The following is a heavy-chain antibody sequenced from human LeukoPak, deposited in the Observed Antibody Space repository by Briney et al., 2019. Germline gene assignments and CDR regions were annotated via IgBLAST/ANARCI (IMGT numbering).Heavy chain of an antibody. CDR2: INPNSGGT. CDR3: ARDWVPLHYGSGELFQYYFDY. D-gene: IGHD3-10*01. Sequence: GASVKVSCKASGYTFTSYGISWVRQAPGQGLEWMGWINPNSGGTNYAQKFQGRVTMTRDTPISTAYMELSRLRSDDTAVYYCARDWVPLHYGSGELFQYYFDYWGQGTLVTVSS. CDR1: GYTFTSYG. J-gene: IGHJ4*02. V-gene: IGHV1-2*02.